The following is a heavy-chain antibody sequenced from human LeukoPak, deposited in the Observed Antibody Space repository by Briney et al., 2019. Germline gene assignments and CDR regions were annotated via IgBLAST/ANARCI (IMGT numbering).Heavy chain of an antibody. CDR2: IWYDGSNK. J-gene: IGHJ4*02. CDR1: GFTFSSYG. Sequence: PGGSLRLSCAASGFTFSSYGMHWVRQAPGKGLEWVAVIWYDGSNKYYADSVKGRFTISRDNSKNTLYLQMNSLRAEDTAVYYCARDPVADDSSGWFDYWGQGTLVTVSS. CDR3: ARDPVADDSSGWFDY. D-gene: IGHD6-19*01. V-gene: IGHV3-33*08.